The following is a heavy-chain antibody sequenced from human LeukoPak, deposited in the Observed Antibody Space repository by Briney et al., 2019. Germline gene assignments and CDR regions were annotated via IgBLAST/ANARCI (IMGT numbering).Heavy chain of an antibody. J-gene: IGHJ4*02. CDR3: ARARAYGIVLMVYAPYFDY. D-gene: IGHD2-8*01. V-gene: IGHV4-59*12. Sequence: SETLSLTCTVSGGSISSYYWSWIRQPPGKGLEWIGYIYYSGSTDYNPSLKSRVTISVDTSKNQFSLKLSSVTAADTAVYYCARARAYGIVLMVYAPYFDYWGQGTLVTVSS. CDR2: IYYSGST. CDR1: GGSISSYY.